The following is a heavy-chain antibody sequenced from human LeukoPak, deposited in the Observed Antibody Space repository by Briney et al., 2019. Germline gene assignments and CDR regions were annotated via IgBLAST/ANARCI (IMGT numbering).Heavy chain of an antibody. V-gene: IGHV3-30*04. D-gene: IGHD3-10*01. Sequence: GRSLRLSCAASGFTFSSYAMHWVRQAPGKGLEWVAVISYDGSNKYYADSVKGRFTISRDNSKNTLYLQMDSLRAEDTAIYYCAKKKVWFGEYDYWGQGTLVTVSS. J-gene: IGHJ4*02. CDR3: AKKKVWFGEYDY. CDR2: ISYDGSNK. CDR1: GFTFSSYA.